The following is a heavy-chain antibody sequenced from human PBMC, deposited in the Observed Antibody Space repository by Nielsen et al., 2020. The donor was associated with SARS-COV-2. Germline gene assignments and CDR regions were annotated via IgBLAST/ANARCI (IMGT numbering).Heavy chain of an antibody. V-gene: IGHV4-34*01. CDR1: GGSFRGYY. CDR2: ITHGGTT. J-gene: IGHJ3*01. Sequence: SETLSLTCGVFGGSFRGYYWSWIRQPPGKGLEWIGEITHGGTTNYNPSLKSRVTMSVDTSKNQFSLKLSSVTAADTAIYYCVRAPDYDVLTGYYPDGFDVWGRGTMVTVSS. CDR3: VRAPDYDVLTGYYPDGFDV. D-gene: IGHD3-9*01.